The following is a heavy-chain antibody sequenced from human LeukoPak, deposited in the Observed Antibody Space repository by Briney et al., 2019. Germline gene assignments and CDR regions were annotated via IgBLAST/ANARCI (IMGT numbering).Heavy chain of an antibody. CDR2: IYYSGST. V-gene: IGHV4-59*01. D-gene: IGHD2/OR15-2a*01. CDR3: ARGGLLFDY. J-gene: IGHJ4*02. CDR1: GVSISSYY. Sequence: SETLSLTCTVSGVSISSYYWSWIRQPPGKGLEWIGYIYYSGSTNYNPSLKRRVTISVDPSKNPFSLKLSSVTAADTAVYYCARGGLLFDYWGQGTLVTVSS.